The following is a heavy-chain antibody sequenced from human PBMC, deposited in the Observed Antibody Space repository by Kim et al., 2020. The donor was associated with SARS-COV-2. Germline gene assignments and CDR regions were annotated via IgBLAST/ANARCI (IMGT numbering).Heavy chain of an antibody. J-gene: IGHJ5*02. D-gene: IGHD6-19*01. V-gene: IGHV4-31*03. CDR1: GGSISSGGYY. CDR2: IYYSGST. CDR3: ARVSVAGTSGWFDP. Sequence: SETLSLTCTVSGGSISSGGYYWSWIRQHPGKGLEWIGYIYYSGSTYYNPSLKSRVTISVDTSKNQFSLKLSSVTAADTAVYYCARVSVAGTSGWFDPWGQGTLVTVSS.